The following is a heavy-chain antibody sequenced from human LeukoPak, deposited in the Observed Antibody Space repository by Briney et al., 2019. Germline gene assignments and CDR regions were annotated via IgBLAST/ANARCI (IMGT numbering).Heavy chain of an antibody. CDR2: ISSSGSTI. D-gene: IGHD3-10*01. CDR3: AKVAVRGVIINYFDY. Sequence: PGGSLRLSCAASGFTFSSYEMNWVRQAPGKRLEWVSYISSSGSTIYYADSVKGRFTISRDNSKNTLYLQMNSLRAEDTAVYYCAKVAVRGVIINYFDYWGQGTLVTVSS. J-gene: IGHJ4*02. CDR1: GFTFSSYE. V-gene: IGHV3-48*03.